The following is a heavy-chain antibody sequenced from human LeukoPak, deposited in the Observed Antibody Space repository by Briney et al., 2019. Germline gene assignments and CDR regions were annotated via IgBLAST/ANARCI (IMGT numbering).Heavy chain of an antibody. D-gene: IGHD3-9*01. Sequence: GGSLRLPCAASGFTFSSYAMSWVRQAPGKGLEWVSAISGSGGSTYYADSVKGRFTISRDNSKNTLYLQMNSLRAEDTAVYYCAKKGRPDILTGYGDYWGQGTLVTVSS. CDR1: GFTFSSYA. J-gene: IGHJ4*02. CDR2: ISGSGGST. CDR3: AKKGRPDILTGYGDY. V-gene: IGHV3-23*01.